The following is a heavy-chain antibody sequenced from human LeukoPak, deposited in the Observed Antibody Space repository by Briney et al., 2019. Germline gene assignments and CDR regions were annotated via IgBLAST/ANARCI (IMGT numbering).Heavy chain of an antibody. CDR3: ARGRSGHYFDY. V-gene: IGHV3-74*01. J-gene: IGHJ4*02. D-gene: IGHD5-12*01. CDR2: INSDGSST. CDR1: GFTFRNFW. Sequence: GGSLRLSCAASGFTFRNFWMHWVRQAPGKGLVWVSRINSDGSSTSYADSVKGRVTISRDNAKKTLYLQMNSLRAEDTAVYYCARGRSGHYFDYWGQGTLVTVSS.